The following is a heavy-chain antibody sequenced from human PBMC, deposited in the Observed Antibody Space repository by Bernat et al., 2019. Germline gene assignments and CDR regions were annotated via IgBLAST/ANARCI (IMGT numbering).Heavy chain of an antibody. CDR3: AKERNFDY. V-gene: IGHV3-30*18. J-gene: IGHJ4*02. CDR1: GFTFSSYG. Sequence: VQLVESGGGLVKPGRSLRLSCAVSGFTFSSYGMHWVRQAPGKGLEWVAVISYDGSNKYYADSVKGRFTISRDNSKNTLYLQMNSLRAEDTAVYYCAKERNFDYWGQGTLVTVSS. CDR2: ISYDGSNK.